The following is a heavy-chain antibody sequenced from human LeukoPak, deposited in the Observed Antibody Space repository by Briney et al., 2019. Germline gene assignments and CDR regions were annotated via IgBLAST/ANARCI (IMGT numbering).Heavy chain of an antibody. V-gene: IGHV3-23*01. Sequence: GGSLRLSCAASGFTFSSYWMHWVRQAPGKGLEWVSAISGFGSMTYFADSVRGRFTISRDNSKNTLYLQMNSLGAEDTAIYYCAKERSEGGNYPYFDSWGQGTLVTVSS. CDR3: AKERSEGGNYPYFDS. J-gene: IGHJ4*02. D-gene: IGHD1-7*01. CDR2: ISGFGSMT. CDR1: GFTFSSYW.